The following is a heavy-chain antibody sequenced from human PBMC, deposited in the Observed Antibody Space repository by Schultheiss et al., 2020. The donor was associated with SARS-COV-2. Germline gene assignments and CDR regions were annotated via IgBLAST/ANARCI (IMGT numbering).Heavy chain of an antibody. Sequence: SETLSLTCTVSGGSISSYYWSWIRQPPGKGLEWIGYIYYSGSTYYNPSLKSRISISVDTSKNQFSLKLSSVTAADTAVYYCARHPHYSHRFDYWGQGTLVTVSS. D-gene: IGHD4-11*01. J-gene: IGHJ4*02. CDR3: ARHPHYSHRFDY. V-gene: IGHV4-59*08. CDR2: IYYSGST. CDR1: GGSISSYY.